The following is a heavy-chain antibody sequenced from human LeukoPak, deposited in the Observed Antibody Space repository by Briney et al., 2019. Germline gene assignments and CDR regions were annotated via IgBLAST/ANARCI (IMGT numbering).Heavy chain of an antibody. CDR3: VRSTGYYYGAFDI. J-gene: IGHJ3*02. Sequence: SETLSRTCAVYGGSFSGYYWSWIRQPPGKGLEWIGDINHSGSTNYNPSLKSRVTISVDTSKNQFSLKLSSVTAADTAVYYCVRSTGYYYGAFDIWGQGTMVTVSS. CDR2: INHSGST. CDR1: GGSFSGYY. D-gene: IGHD3-22*01. V-gene: IGHV4-34*01.